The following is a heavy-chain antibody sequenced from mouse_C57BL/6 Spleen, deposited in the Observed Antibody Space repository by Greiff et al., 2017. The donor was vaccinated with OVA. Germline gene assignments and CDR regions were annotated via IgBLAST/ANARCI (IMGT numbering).Heavy chain of an antibody. CDR3: ARGATVVATGYFDY. J-gene: IGHJ2*01. CDR2: IDPNSGGT. V-gene: IGHV1-72*01. Sequence: VKLQQPGAEFVKPGASVKLSCKASGYTFTIYWMHWVKQRPGRGLEWIGRIDPNSGGTKYNEKFKSKATLTVDKPSSTAYMQLSSLTSEDSAVYYCARGATVVATGYFDYWGQGTTLTVAS. D-gene: IGHD1-1*01. CDR1: GYTFTIYW.